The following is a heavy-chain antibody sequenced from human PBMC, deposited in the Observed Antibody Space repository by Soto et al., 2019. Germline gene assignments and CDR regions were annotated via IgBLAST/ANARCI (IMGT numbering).Heavy chain of an antibody. CDR1: RDSMCSVTY. CDR2: IYQSGNT. V-gene: IGHV4-4*02. J-gene: IGHJ4*02. CDR3: ARGLNTEMDAWHFDS. D-gene: IGHD2-21*02. Sequence: SETLLLTFTVSRDSMCSVTYWTWVSQPPGKGREWIGQIYQSGNTNYTTSLKSRAAISAQKSNHQFSLRLSSVTAADTAVYFCARGLNTEMDAWHFDSWGQGTLATVS.